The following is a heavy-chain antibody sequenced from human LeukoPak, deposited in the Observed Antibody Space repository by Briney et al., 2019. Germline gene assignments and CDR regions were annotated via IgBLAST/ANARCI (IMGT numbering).Heavy chain of an antibody. Sequence: SETLSLTCTVSGGSISSYYWNWIRQPPGKGLEWIGYIYDNGNTNYNPSLKSRVTISVDTSKNQFSLKLSSVTAADTAVYYCARRAKYGGYDYWGQGTLVTVSS. CDR1: GGSISSYY. J-gene: IGHJ4*02. V-gene: IGHV4-59*08. CDR3: ARRAKYGGYDY. CDR2: IYDNGNT. D-gene: IGHD5-12*01.